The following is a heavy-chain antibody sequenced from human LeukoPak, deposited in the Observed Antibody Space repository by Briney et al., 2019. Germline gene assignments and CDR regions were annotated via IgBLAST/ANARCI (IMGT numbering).Heavy chain of an antibody. CDR1: GFTFSRSA. CDR2: ISHDGSNT. Sequence: GRSLRLSCAASGFTFSRSAVHWVRQAPGKGLEWVAVISHDGSNTDYTDSVKGRFTISRDNSKNTLYLQMNSLRAEDTAVYYCARNSLTVTTGSPFDYWGQGTLVTVSS. CDR3: ARNSLTVTTGSPFDY. V-gene: IGHV3-30*03. D-gene: IGHD4-17*01. J-gene: IGHJ4*02.